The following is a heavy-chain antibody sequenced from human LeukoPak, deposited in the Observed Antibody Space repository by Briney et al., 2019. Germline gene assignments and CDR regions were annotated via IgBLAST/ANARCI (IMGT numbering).Heavy chain of an antibody. CDR3: ARDRGYSSSCYEPRYYYYGMDV. Sequence: APVKVSCKASGGTFSSYAISWVRQAPGQGLEWMGRIIPILGIANYAQKFQGRVTITADKSTSTAYMELSSLRSEDTAVYYCARDRGYSSSCYEPRYYYYGMDVWGQGTTVTVSS. CDR1: GGTFSSYA. CDR2: IIPILGIA. D-gene: IGHD6-13*01. V-gene: IGHV1-69*04. J-gene: IGHJ6*02.